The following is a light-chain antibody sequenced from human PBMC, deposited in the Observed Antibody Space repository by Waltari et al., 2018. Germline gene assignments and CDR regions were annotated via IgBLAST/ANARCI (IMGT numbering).Light chain of an antibody. V-gene: IGLV2-14*03. CDR2: DVT. CDR1: SSDVGRYNF. Sequence: QSALTQPASVSGSPGQSITISCPGSSSDVGRYNFVSWYQQHPGKAPKLMLYDVTDRPSGVSNRFSCSKSCNTASLTISGLQPEDEADYYCSSHTTSSTLVFGGGTRVTVL. CDR3: SSHTTSSTLV. J-gene: IGLJ3*02.